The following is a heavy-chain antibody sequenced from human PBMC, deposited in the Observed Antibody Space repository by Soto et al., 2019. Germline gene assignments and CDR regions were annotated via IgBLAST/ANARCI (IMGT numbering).Heavy chain of an antibody. J-gene: IGHJ4*02. V-gene: IGHV3-30*01. CDR1: GFTFRSPA. CDR3: AKVSRALRILTPDFDY. CDR2: ISHDGSKE. Sequence: RSSAAPGFTFRSPALHLVRQAPGKGLEWVAVISHDGSKEYYGDSVKGRFTISRDNSKNTLYMQMNSLRAEDTAVYYCAKVSRALRILTPDFDYWGQGTLVTVSS. D-gene: IGHD3-3*01.